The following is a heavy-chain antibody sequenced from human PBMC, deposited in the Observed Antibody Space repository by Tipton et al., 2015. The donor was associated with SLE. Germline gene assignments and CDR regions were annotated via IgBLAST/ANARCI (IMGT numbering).Heavy chain of an antibody. J-gene: IGHJ3*02. Sequence: TLSLTCTVSGGSIINYYWGGISQPPGKGLAWIGSMYYSGSTYYNPSLKSRVTISVDTSKKQFSLKLTSVTAADTAVYYCASQATAVRDAFEIWGQGTMVTVSS. D-gene: IGHD6-13*01. V-gene: IGHV4-39*07. CDR3: ASQATAVRDAFEI. CDR1: GGSIINYY. CDR2: MYYSGST.